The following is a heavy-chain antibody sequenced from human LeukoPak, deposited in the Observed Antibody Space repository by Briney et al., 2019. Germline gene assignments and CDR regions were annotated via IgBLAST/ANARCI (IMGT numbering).Heavy chain of an antibody. D-gene: IGHD3-22*01. Sequence: SETLSLTCTVSGGSISSYYWSWIRQPAGKGLEWIGRIYTSGSTNYNPSLKSRVTMSVDTSKSQFSLKLSSVTAADTAVYYCARGTVVVSNYYYYGMDVWGQGTTVTVSS. CDR1: GGSISSYY. V-gene: IGHV4-4*07. J-gene: IGHJ6*02. CDR3: ARGTVVVSNYYYYGMDV. CDR2: IYTSGST.